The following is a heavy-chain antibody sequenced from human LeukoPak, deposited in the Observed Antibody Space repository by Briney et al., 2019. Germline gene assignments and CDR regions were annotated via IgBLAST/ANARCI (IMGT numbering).Heavy chain of an antibody. Sequence: GGSLRLSCAASGFTFSSFALSWVRQGPGKGLEWVSGISGSGGSTYYADSVKGRFTISRDNSNNRLYLQMNSLRAEDTAVYYCAKDKGSGTHPPYWGQGTLVTVSS. D-gene: IGHD1-26*01. J-gene: IGHJ4*02. V-gene: IGHV3-23*01. CDR2: ISGSGGST. CDR3: AKDKGSGTHPPY. CDR1: GFTFSSFA.